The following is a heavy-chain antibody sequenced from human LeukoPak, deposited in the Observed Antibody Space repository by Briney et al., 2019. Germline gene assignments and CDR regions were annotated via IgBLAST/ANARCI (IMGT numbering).Heavy chain of an antibody. V-gene: IGHV1-18*01. D-gene: IGHD6-6*01. J-gene: IGHJ5*02. CDR3: ARGRQLVPNNWFDP. Sequence: GASVKVSCKASGYTFTSYGISWVRQAPGQGLEWMGWISAYNGNTNYAQKLQGSVTMTTDTSTSTAYMELRSLRSDDTAVYYCARGRQLVPNNWFDPWGQGTLVTVSS. CDR2: ISAYNGNT. CDR1: GYTFTSYG.